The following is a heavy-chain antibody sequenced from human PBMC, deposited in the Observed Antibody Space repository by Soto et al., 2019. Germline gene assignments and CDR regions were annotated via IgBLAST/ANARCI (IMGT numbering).Heavy chain of an antibody. CDR1: GGPIRSYNW. Sequence: SETLSLTCAVSGGPIRSYNWWSWVPQPPGEGLEWNGEIQQEGGTNYNTSLKSRVTISVDNAKNHLSLNLNSVTAADAAIYYCARMPYSYYAMDVWGQGTTVTVSS. J-gene: IGHJ6*02. CDR2: IQQEGGT. V-gene: IGHV4-4*02. D-gene: IGHD2-2*01. CDR3: ARMPYSYYAMDV.